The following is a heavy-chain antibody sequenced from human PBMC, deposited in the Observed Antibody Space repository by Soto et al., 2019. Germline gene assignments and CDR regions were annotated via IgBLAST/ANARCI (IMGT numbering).Heavy chain of an antibody. J-gene: IGHJ6*02. V-gene: IGHV4-4*07. CDR2: IYTSGST. CDR1: GGSISIYY. D-gene: IGHD2-2*01. Sequence: SETLSLTCTVSGGSISIYYWSWIRHPAGKGLEWIGRIYTSGSTNYNPSLKSRVTMSVDTSKNQFSLKLSSVTAADTAVYYCARAGVPAAISSVGYYYYYGMDVWGQGTTVTVSS. CDR3: ARAGVPAAISSVGYYYYYGMDV.